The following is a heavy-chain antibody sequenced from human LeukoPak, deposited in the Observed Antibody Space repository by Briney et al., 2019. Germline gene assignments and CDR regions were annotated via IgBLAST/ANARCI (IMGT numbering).Heavy chain of an antibody. V-gene: IGHV1-2*02. CDR1: GYTFTGYY. J-gene: IGHJ5*02. Sequence: GASVKVSCKASGYTFTGYYMHWVRQAPGQGLEWMGWINPNSGGTNYAQKFQGRVTMTRDTSISTAYMELSRLRSDDTAVYYCARDVDIVVVPAAHPGVWFDPWGQGTLVTVSS. D-gene: IGHD2-2*01. CDR2: INPNSGGT. CDR3: ARDVDIVVVPAAHPGVWFDP.